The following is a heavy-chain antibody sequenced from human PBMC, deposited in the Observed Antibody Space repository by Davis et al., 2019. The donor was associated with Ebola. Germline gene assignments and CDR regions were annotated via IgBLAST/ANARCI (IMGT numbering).Heavy chain of an antibody. D-gene: IGHD3-16*01. Sequence: GESLKISCAASGFTFSSYGMHWVRQAPGKGLEWVAVISYDGSNKYYADSVKGRFTISRDNSKNTLYLQMNSLRAEDTAVYYCAKDEGGFDYWGQGTLVTVSS. V-gene: IGHV3-30*18. J-gene: IGHJ4*02. CDR1: GFTFSSYG. CDR2: ISYDGSNK. CDR3: AKDEGGFDY.